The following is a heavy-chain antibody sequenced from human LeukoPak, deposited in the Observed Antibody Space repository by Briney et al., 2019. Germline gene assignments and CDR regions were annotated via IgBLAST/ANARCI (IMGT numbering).Heavy chain of an antibody. CDR1: GFTFSSYS. D-gene: IGHD2-2*01. V-gene: IGHV3-48*01. CDR2: ISSSSSTI. Sequence: PGGSLRLSCAASGFTFSSYSMNWVRQAPGKGLERVSYISSSSSTIYYADPVKGRFTISRDNAKNSLYLQMNSLRAEDTAVYYCARATKYQLPHFDYWGQGTLVTVSS. CDR3: ARATKYQLPHFDY. J-gene: IGHJ4*02.